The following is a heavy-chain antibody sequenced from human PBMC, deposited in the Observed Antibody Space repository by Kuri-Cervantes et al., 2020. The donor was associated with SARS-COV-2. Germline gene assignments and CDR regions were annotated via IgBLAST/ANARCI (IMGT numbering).Heavy chain of an antibody. CDR2: TYYRSQWYN. J-gene: IGHJ4*02. D-gene: IGHD1-1*01. CDR1: GDDVSSNSAA. Sequence: LRLSCAISGDDVSSNSAAWNWIRQSPSRGLEWLGRTYYRSQWYNDYAASVKSRITIKSDTSKNQFSLQLKSVTPEDTAVYYCARGIRQNWQLDYWGQGTLVTVSS. V-gene: IGHV6-1*01. CDR3: ARGIRQNWQLDY.